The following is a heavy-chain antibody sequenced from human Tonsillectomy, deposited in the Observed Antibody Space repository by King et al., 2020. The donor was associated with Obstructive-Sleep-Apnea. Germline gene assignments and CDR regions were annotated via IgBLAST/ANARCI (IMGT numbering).Heavy chain of an antibody. V-gene: IGHV3-9*01. CDR1: GFTFDDYA. CDR3: AALRYFDWTTRDY. Sequence: VQLVESGGGLVQPGRSLRLSCAASGFTFDDYAMHWVRQAPGKGLEWVSGISWNSGSIGYADSVKGRFTISRDNAKNSLSLQMNSLRAEDTALYYCAALRYFDWTTRDYWGQGTLVTVSS. D-gene: IGHD3-9*01. CDR2: ISWNSGSI. J-gene: IGHJ4*02.